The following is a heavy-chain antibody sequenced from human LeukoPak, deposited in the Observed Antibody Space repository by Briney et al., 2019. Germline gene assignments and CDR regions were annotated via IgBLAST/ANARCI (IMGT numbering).Heavy chain of an antibody. CDR1: GGSISSYY. D-gene: IGHD6-13*01. CDR2: IYYSGGT. V-gene: IGHV4-59*01. J-gene: IGHJ4*02. Sequence: SETLSLTCTVSGGSISSYYWSWIRQPPGKGLEWIGYIYYSGGTNYNPSLKSRVTISVDTSKNQFSLKLSSVTAADTAVYYCARDPYSSSWYDYWGQGTLVTVSS. CDR3: ARDPYSSSWYDY.